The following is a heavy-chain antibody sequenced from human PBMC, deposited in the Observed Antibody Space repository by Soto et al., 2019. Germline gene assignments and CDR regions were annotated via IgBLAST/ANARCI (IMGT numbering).Heavy chain of an antibody. D-gene: IGHD2-21*02. J-gene: IGHJ5*02. CDR1: GGSISSSSYY. Sequence: QLQLQESGPGLVKPSETLSLTCTVSGGSISSSSYYWGWIRQPPGKGLEWIGSIYYSGSTYYNPSLKSRLTISVDTSKNQFSLKLSSVTAADTAVYYCARLWASYCGGDCSNNWFDPWGQGTLVTVSS. V-gene: IGHV4-39*01. CDR2: IYYSGST. CDR3: ARLWASYCGGDCSNNWFDP.